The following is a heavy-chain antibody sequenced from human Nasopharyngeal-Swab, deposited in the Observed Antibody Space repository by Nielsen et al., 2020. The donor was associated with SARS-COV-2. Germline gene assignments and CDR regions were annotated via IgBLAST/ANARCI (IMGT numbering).Heavy chain of an antibody. Sequence: SETLSLTCTVSGGSISSYYWSWIRQPPGKGLEWIGYIYYGGSTNYNPSLKSRVTISVDTSKNQFSLKLSSVTAADTAVYYCARAGYSWSWGQGTLVTVSS. D-gene: IGHD1-20*01. CDR1: GGSISSYY. CDR2: IYYGGST. V-gene: IGHV4-59*01. J-gene: IGHJ4*02. CDR3: ARAGYSWS.